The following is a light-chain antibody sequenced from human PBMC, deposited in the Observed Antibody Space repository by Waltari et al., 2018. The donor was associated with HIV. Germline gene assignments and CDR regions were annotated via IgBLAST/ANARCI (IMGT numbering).Light chain of an antibody. CDR2: AAS. J-gene: IGKJ5*01. CDR1: QTVTRW. Sequence: DVQMTQSPSSLSASVGDRVTITCRASQTVTRWLAWYQQKPGKAPRSLIYAASSLQSGVPSRFSGSGGGTNFTLTISSLPPEDFATYYCQQYNSHPITFGQGTRLDLK. CDR3: QQYNSHPIT. V-gene: IGKV1D-16*01.